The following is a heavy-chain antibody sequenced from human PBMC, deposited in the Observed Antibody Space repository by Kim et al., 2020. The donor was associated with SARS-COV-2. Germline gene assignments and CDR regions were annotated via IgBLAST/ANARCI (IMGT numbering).Heavy chain of an antibody. CDR3: ARDLTMVRGVYPPSFYYYGMDV. D-gene: IGHD3-10*01. V-gene: IGHV3-13*01. CDR1: GFTFSSYD. Sequence: GGSLRLSCAASGFTFSSYDMHWVRQATGKGLEWVSAIDTAGDTYYPGSVKGRFTISRENAKNSLYLQINSLRAGDTAVYYCARDLTMVRGVYPPSFYYYGMDVWGQGTTVTVSS. J-gene: IGHJ6*02. CDR2: IDTAGDT.